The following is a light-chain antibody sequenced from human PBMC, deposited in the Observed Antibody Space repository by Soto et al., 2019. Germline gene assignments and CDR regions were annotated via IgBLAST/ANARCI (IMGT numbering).Light chain of an antibody. CDR1: QGIGDT. V-gene: IGKV3-15*01. CDR2: DTS. Sequence: EVVMRQSPATLSVSPGEFATLSCSASQGIGDTLAWYQHKPGQTPRLLIYDTSTRATGVPTRFSGSRSGAVFTLTINSLQSEDFAVYYCQTYNNWPLTFGGGTKVDIK. CDR3: QTYNNWPLT. J-gene: IGKJ4*01.